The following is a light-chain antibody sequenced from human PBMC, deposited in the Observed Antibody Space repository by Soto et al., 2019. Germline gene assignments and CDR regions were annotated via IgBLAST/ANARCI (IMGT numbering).Light chain of an antibody. V-gene: IGKV1-5*03. CDR2: KAS. Sequence: DIQMTQSPSTLSASVGDRVTITCRASQTISSWLAWYQQKPGKAPKLLTYKASSLESGVPSRFSGSGSGTEFTLTISSLQHDDFETYYCQHYNSYPVTLGQGTKVDIK. CDR3: QHYNSYPVT. J-gene: IGKJ1*01. CDR1: QTISSW.